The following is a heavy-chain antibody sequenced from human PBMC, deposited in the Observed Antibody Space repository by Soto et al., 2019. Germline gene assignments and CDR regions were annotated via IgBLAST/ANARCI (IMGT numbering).Heavy chain of an antibody. V-gene: IGHV3-23*01. CDR3: AKEYIVLVPAATYYYYGMDV. J-gene: IGHJ6*02. CDR2: ISGSGGST. CDR1: GFTVSSNY. Sequence: GGSLRLSCAASGFTVSSNYMSWVRQAPGKGPEWVSAISGSGGSTYYADSVKGRFTISRDNSKNTLYLQMNSLRAEDTAVYYCAKEYIVLVPAATYYYYGMDVWGQGSTGTVSS. D-gene: IGHD2-2*01.